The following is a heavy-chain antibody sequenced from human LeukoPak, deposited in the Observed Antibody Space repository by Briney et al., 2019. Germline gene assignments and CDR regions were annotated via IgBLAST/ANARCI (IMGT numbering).Heavy chain of an antibody. CDR3: TSLTTKTP. D-gene: IGHD4-17*01. V-gene: IGHV3-23*01. J-gene: IGHJ5*02. Sequence: GGSLRLSCAASGFTFSSYAMYWVRQAPGKGLEWVSGIFGSGGSTHYADSVKGRFTISRDNSKNTVYLQMNSLRAEDTAVYYCTSLTTKTPWGQGTLVTVSS. CDR1: GFTFSSYA. CDR2: IFGSGGST.